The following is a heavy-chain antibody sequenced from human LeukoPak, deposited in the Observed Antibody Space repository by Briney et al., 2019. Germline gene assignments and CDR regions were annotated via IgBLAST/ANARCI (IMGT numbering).Heavy chain of an antibody. CDR2: IYPGDSRI. D-gene: IGHD6-13*01. CDR1: GYSFTSYW. V-gene: IGHV5-51*01. Sequence: GESLKISCQGFGYSFTSYWIGWVRQMPGKGMEWMGVIYPGDSRIRYNPSFQGQVTISDDKSISTAYLQWVSLKASDTAMYYCACRDLTSTWSFPWGQGTLVTVSS. CDR3: ACRDLTSTWSFP. J-gene: IGHJ5*02.